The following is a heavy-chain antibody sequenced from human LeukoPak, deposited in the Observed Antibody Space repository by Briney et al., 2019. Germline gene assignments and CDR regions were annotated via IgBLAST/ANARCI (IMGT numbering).Heavy chain of an antibody. V-gene: IGHV4-39*01. CDR3: ARHNPYFDY. CDR2: IHYRGNTHSGST. J-gene: IGHJ4*02. Sequence: SETLSLTCTVSGGSISSGTYYWGWVRQPPGKGLEWIGNIHYRGNTHSGSTYYNPSLKSRVTISVDTSKNQFSLKLNSVTAADTALYYCARHNPYFDYWGQGTLVTVSS. CDR1: GGSISSGTYY. D-gene: IGHD1-14*01.